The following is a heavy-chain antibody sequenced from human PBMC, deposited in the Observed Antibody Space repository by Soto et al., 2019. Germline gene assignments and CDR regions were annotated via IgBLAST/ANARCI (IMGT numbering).Heavy chain of an antibody. Sequence: QVQLVQSGAEVKKPGSSVKVSCKASGGTFGSYAFSWVRQAPGQGLEWMGGIIPVSGAAHYAQKFQGRVTITADEPTGTAYMELSSLSSQDTAVYYCATALGCRSTSCTLDYWGQGTRVIVSS. D-gene: IGHD2-2*01. CDR3: ATALGCRSTSCTLDY. CDR1: GGTFGSYA. CDR2: IIPVSGAA. J-gene: IGHJ4*02. V-gene: IGHV1-69*01.